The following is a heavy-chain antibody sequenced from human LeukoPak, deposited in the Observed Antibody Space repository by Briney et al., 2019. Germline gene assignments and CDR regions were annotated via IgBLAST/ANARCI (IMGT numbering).Heavy chain of an antibody. Sequence: GGSLRLSCAASGFTFSSYSMNWVRLAPGKGLAWVSSISISSDSISYADSVKGRFTISRDNAKSSLYLQMNSLRAEDTAVYYCGRGHWGLDYWGQGALVTVSS. J-gene: IGHJ4*02. CDR2: ISISSDSI. CDR1: GFTFSSYS. V-gene: IGHV3-21*01. D-gene: IGHD7-27*01. CDR3: GRGHWGLDY.